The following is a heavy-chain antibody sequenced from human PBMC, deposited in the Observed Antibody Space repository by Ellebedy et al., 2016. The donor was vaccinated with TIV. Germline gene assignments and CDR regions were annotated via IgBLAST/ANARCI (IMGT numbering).Heavy chain of an antibody. CDR1: GFTFSSFA. J-gene: IGHJ4*01. Sequence: GESLKISCAASGFTFSSFAMHWVRQAPRKGLEWLSVISGDGTNTYHADSVKGRFTITRDNSKNTLYLQLNRLRTEDTAVYFCAKGSSSGFNYDRVGFEYWGQGTLVTVSS. D-gene: IGHD3-22*01. V-gene: IGHV3-23*01. CDR2: ISGDGTNT. CDR3: AKGSSSGFNYDRVGFEY.